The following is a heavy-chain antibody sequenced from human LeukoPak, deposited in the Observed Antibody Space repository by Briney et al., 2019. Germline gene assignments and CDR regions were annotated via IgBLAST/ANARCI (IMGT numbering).Heavy chain of an antibody. CDR3: ARVLTISDFDY. Sequence: GASVKVSCKASGYTFTSYYMHWVRQAPGQGLEWMGRINPNSGGTNYAQKFQGRVTMTRDTSISTAYMELSRLRSDDTAVYYCARVLTISDFDYWGQGTLVTVSS. V-gene: IGHV1-2*06. J-gene: IGHJ4*02. CDR2: INPNSGGT. D-gene: IGHD2-15*01. CDR1: GYTFTSYY.